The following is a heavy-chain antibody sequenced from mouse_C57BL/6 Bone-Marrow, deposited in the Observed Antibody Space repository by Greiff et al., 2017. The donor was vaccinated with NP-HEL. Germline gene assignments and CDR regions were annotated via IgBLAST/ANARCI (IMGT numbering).Heavy chain of an antibody. CDR1: GFTFSSYA. CDR3: TRGGWLLWFAY. Sequence: EVQRVESGEGLVKPGGSLKLSCAASGFTFSSYAMSWVRQTPEKRLEWVAYISSGGDYIYYADTVKGRFIISRDNARKTLYLQMSSLKSKDTAMYYCTRGGWLLWFAYWGQGTLVTVSA. J-gene: IGHJ3*01. CDR2: ISSGGDYI. V-gene: IGHV5-9-1*02. D-gene: IGHD2-3*01.